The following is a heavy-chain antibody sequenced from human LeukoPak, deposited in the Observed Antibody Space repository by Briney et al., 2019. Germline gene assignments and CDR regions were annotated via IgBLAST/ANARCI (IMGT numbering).Heavy chain of an antibody. V-gene: IGHV1-69*13. CDR1: GGTFSSYA. D-gene: IGHD6-19*01. CDR3: ARVPGIAVAGIDFDY. CDR2: IIPIFGTA. J-gene: IGHJ4*02. Sequence: ASVKVSCKASGGTFSSYAISWVRQAPGQGLEWMGGIIPIFGTANYAQKFQGRVTITADESTSTAYMELSSLRSEDTAVYYCARVPGIAVAGIDFDYWGQGTLVTVSS.